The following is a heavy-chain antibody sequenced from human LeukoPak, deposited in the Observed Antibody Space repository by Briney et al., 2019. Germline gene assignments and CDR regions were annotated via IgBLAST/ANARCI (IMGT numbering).Heavy chain of an antibody. V-gene: IGHV1-8*01. CDR1: GYTFTSYD. J-gene: IGHJ4*02. CDR3: ARGTLAHQRWLQFRRREAWSVPDY. Sequence: ASVKVSFKASGYTFTSYDINWVRQATGQGLEWMGWMNPNSGNTGYAQKFQGRVTMTRNTSISTAYMELSSLRSEDTAVYYCARGTLAHQRWLQFRRREAWSVPDYWGQGTLVTVSS. D-gene: IGHD5-24*01. CDR2: MNPNSGNT.